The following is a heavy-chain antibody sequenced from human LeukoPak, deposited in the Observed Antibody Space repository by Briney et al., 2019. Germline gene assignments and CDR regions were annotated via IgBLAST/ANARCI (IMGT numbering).Heavy chain of an antibody. V-gene: IGHV4-34*01. CDR3: ARGNRFGSWYSD. J-gene: IGHJ4*02. D-gene: IGHD6-13*01. Sequence: SETLSLTCTVSGGSISSYYWSWIRQPPGKGLEWIGEINHSGSTNYNPSLKSRVTISVDTSKNQFSLKLSSVTAADTAVYYCARGNRFGSWYSDWGQGTLITVSS. CDR2: INHSGST. CDR1: GGSISSYY.